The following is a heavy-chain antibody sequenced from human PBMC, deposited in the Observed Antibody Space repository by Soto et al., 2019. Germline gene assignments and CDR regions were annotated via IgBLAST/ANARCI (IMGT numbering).Heavy chain of an antibody. D-gene: IGHD1-1*01. CDR3: ARVERGTATTGVDACAM. Sequence: QVQLQQWGAGLLKPSETLSLTCAVYGGSIRSGRYYWSWIRQPPGMGLEWIGEMSHSGGTHFNPSLKSRVTISVDTSKNQGTLKMGSVTAADAALYFWARVERGTATTGVDACAMGGPGAIVTFSS. V-gene: IGHV4-34*06. CDR2: MSHSGGT. CDR1: GGSIRSGRYY. J-gene: IGHJ3*02.